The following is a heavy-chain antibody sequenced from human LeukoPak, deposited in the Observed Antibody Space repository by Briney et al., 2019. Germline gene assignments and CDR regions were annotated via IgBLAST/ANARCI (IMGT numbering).Heavy chain of an antibody. V-gene: IGHV4-59*01. CDR3: ARGEVHRRRWLLPGPDAFDI. D-gene: IGHD5-24*01. CDR2: IYYSGST. Sequence: SETLSLTCTVSGGSISSYYWSWIRQPPGKGLEWIGYIYYSGSTNYNPSLKSRVTISVDTSKNQFSLKLSSVTAADTAVYYCARGEVHRRRWLLPGPDAFDIWGQGTMVTVSS. J-gene: IGHJ3*02. CDR1: GGSISSYY.